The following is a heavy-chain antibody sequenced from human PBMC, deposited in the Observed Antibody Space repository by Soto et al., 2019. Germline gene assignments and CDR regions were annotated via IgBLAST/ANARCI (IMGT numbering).Heavy chain of an antibody. D-gene: IGHD2-2*01. CDR1: GGSFSGYY. CDR2: INHSGST. CDR3: ARLRDIVVVPAAPKYYYYYMDV. V-gene: IGHV4-34*01. Sequence: SETMSLTCAVYGGSFSGYYWSWIRKPPGKGLEWIGEINHSGSTNYNPSLKSRVTISVDTSKNQFSLKLSSVTAADTAVYYCARLRDIVVVPAAPKYYYYYMDVWGKGTTVTVSS. J-gene: IGHJ6*03.